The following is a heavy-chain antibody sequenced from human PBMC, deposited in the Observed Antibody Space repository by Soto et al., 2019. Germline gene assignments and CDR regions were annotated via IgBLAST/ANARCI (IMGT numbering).Heavy chain of an antibody. D-gene: IGHD6-13*01. Sequence: SETLSLTCTVSGGSISSYYWSWIRQPPGKGLEWIGYIYYSGSTNYNPSLKSRVTISVDTSKNQFSLKLSSVTAADTAVYYCATVDSSSKLNYYYYYMDVWGKGTTVTVSS. V-gene: IGHV4-59*08. J-gene: IGHJ6*03. CDR3: ATVDSSSKLNYYYYYMDV. CDR2: IYYSGST. CDR1: GGSISSYY.